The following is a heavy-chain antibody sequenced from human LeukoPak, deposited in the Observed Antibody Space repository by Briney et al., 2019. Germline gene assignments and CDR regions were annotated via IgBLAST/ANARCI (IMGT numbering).Heavy chain of an antibody. CDR3: AREWFGELGYYFDY. CDR1: GFTVSSNY. CDR2: IYSGGST. V-gene: IGHV3-66*01. D-gene: IGHD3-10*01. Sequence: PGGTLRLSCAASGFTVSSNYMSWVRQAPGKGLEWVSVIYSGGSTYYADSVKGRFTISRDNSKNTLYLQMNSLRAEDTAVYYCAREWFGELGYYFDYWGQGTLVTVSS. J-gene: IGHJ4*02.